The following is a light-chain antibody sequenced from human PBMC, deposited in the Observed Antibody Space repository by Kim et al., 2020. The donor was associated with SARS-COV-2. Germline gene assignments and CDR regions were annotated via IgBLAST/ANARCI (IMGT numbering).Light chain of an antibody. V-gene: IGLV3-1*01. Sequence: SYELTQPPSVSVSPGQTASITCSGDKLGNKYACWYQQKPGQSPVLVIYQDTKRPSGIPERFSGSNSGNTATLTISGTQALDEADYYCQAWDSNTVVFCGG. J-gene: IGLJ2*01. CDR3: QAWDSNTVV. CDR1: KLGNKY. CDR2: QDT.